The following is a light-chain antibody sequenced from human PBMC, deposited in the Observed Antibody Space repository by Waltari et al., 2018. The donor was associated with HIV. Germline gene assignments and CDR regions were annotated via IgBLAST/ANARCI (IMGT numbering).Light chain of an antibody. V-gene: IGKV1-9*01. CDR1: QDMSSY. Sequence: DIQLTQSPSFLSASVGDRVTITCRTSQDMSSYVAWYQQKPGQAPKLLIYGASTLQNGVPPRFSGSVSGTEYTLTIRSLQPDDFATYYCQHLNNYPLFTFGPGTKVDVK. J-gene: IGKJ3*01. CDR2: GAS. CDR3: QHLNNYPLFT.